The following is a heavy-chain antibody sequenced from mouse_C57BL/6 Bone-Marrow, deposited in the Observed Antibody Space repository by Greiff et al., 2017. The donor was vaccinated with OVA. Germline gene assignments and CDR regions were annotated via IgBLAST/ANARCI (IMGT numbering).Heavy chain of an antibody. V-gene: IGHV1-42*01. CDR2: INPSTGGT. J-gene: IGHJ4*01. D-gene: IGHD2-5*01. CDR3: AREGAYYSIYYAMDY. CDR1: GYSFTGYY. Sequence: DVHLVESGPELVKPGASVKISCKASGYSFTGYYMNWVKQSPEKSLEWIGEINPSTGGTTYNQKFKAKATLTVDKSSSTAYMQLKSLTSEDSAVYYCAREGAYYSIYYAMDYWGQGTSVTVSS.